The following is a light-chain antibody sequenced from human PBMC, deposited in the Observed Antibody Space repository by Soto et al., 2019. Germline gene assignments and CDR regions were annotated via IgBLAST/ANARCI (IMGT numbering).Light chain of an antibody. CDR1: QSVSSN. CDR2: GAS. V-gene: IGKV3-15*01. Sequence: EIVVTQSPATLSVSPGERATLSCRASQSVSSNLAWYQHKPGQAPRLLIYGASTGATGIPARFSGSGSGTEFTPTIGVLQSEDFAFYYCQQYTNWPPWAFGQGTKVDIK. J-gene: IGKJ1*01. CDR3: QQYTNWPPWA.